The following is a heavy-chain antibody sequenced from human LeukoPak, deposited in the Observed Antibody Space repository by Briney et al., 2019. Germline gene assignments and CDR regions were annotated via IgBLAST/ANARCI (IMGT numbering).Heavy chain of an antibody. CDR1: GFTFSDYS. Sequence: GGSLRLSCAASGFTFSDYSMSWVRQAPGKGLEWVSYISSSTATIYYADSVKGRFTISRDNAKNSLYLQMNSLRDEDTAVYYCASKSLYDSSGYCYGFDYWGQGTLVTVSS. J-gene: IGHJ4*02. CDR2: ISSSTATI. D-gene: IGHD3-22*01. CDR3: ASKSLYDSSGYCYGFDY. V-gene: IGHV3-48*02.